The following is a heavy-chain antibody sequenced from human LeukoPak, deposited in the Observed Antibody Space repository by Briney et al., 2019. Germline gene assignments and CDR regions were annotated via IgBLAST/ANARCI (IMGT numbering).Heavy chain of an antibody. CDR2: IIPIFGTA. J-gene: IGHJ4*02. CDR3: SREIPSNWYYLDS. Sequence: SVKVSCKASGGTFSSYAISWVRQAPGQGLEWMGGIIPIFGTANYAQKFQGRVTITTDESTSTAYMELSSLRSDDTAVYYCSREIPSNWYYLDSWGQGTLITVSS. CDR1: GGTFSSYA. D-gene: IGHD1-20*01. V-gene: IGHV1-69*05.